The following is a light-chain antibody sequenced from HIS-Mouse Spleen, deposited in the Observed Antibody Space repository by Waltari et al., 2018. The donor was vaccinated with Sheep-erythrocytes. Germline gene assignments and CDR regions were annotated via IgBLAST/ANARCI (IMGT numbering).Light chain of an antibody. Sequence: DIQMTQSPSTLSASVGDRVTITCRASQSISSWLAWYQQKPGKATKLLISNASSLESGVPSRFSCSGSGTEFTLTISSLQPDDFATYYCQQYNSYPLTFGGGTKVEIK. V-gene: IGKV1-5*03. CDR2: NAS. CDR1: QSISSW. J-gene: IGKJ4*01. CDR3: QQYNSYPLT.